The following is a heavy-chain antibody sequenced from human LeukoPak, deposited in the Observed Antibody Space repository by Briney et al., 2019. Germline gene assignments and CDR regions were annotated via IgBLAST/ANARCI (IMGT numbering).Heavy chain of an antibody. Sequence: GGSLRLSCAASGITVINNYMSWVRQAPGKGLEWVSLIYTGGSTYYADSVKGRFTVSRDTSKNTVYLQMNTLRAEDTAVYYCARVGPGVTGSFDYWGQGTLVTVSS. J-gene: IGHJ4*02. D-gene: IGHD3-9*01. CDR3: ARVGPGVTGSFDY. CDR2: IYTGGST. V-gene: IGHV3-66*01. CDR1: GITVINNY.